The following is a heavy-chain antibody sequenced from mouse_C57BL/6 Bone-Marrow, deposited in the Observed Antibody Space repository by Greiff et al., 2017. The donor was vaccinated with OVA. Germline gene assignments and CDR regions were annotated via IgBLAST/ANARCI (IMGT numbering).Heavy chain of an antibody. CDR2: IYPRSGNT. D-gene: IGHD2-5*01. CDR3: SRGLYSNYGFAY. J-gene: IGHJ3*01. V-gene: IGHV1-81*01. CDR1: GYTFTSYG. Sequence: QVQLKQSGAELARPGASVKLSCKASGYTFTSYGISWVKQRTGQGLEWIGEIYPRSGNTYYNEKFKGKATLTADKSSSTAYMELRSLTSEDSAVYFCSRGLYSNYGFAYWGQGTLVTVSA.